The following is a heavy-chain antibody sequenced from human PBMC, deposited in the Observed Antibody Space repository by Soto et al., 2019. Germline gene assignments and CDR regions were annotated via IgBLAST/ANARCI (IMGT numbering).Heavy chain of an antibody. CDR3: AKERGSNSLHPSYHWFDT. Sequence: QVQLVQSGAEVKKPGASVKVSCKASGYIFTEYHIHWVRQAPGQGLEFMGWINTNNGGAGSAQQFQGRVTVTRDTSINTVYLELSNLRSDDTAVYFCAKERGSNSLHPSYHWFDTWCQGTLITVSS. CDR1: GYIFTEYH. V-gene: IGHV1-2*02. CDR2: INTNNGGA. D-gene: IGHD6-13*01. J-gene: IGHJ5*02.